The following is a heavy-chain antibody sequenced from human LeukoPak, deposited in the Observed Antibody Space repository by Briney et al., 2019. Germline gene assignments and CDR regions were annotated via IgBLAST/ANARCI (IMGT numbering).Heavy chain of an antibody. J-gene: IGHJ4*02. CDR3: AHTPRQLVMFGY. D-gene: IGHD6-13*01. CDR1: GFSVSTSGVG. Sequence: KESGPTLVKPTQTLTLTCTISGFSVSTSGVGVGWIRQPPGKALEWLALIYWDDDKRYSPSLKSRLTITKDTSKTQVVLTMTNMDPVDTATYYCAHTPRQLVMFGYWGQGTLVTVSS. V-gene: IGHV2-5*02. CDR2: IYWDDDK.